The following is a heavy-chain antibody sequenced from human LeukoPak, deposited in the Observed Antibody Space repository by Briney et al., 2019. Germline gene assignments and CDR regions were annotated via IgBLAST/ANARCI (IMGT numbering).Heavy chain of an antibody. CDR3: ARQGASALRNFDP. V-gene: IGHV4-34*01. D-gene: IGHD3-16*01. CDR2: IYYDGST. J-gene: IGHJ5*02. Sequence: SETLSLTCAVYGGSFSGYYWSWIRQPPGKGLEWIGTIYYDGSTYYNPSLKSRVTISVDTSKNQFSLRLSSVTAADTALYYCARQGASALRNFDPWGQGTLVTVSS. CDR1: GGSFSGYY.